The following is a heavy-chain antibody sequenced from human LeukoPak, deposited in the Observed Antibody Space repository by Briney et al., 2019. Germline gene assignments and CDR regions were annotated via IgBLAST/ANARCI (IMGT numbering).Heavy chain of an antibody. CDR1: GGSISTYY. CDR2: IYYTGST. CDR3: ARGNSSWYFDY. J-gene: IGHJ4*02. V-gene: IGHV4-59*08. Sequence: PSETLSLTCTVSGGSISTYYWSWILQPPGKGLEWIGYIYYTGSTNSNPPLKSRVTISVDTSKNQFSLNLSSVTAADTAVYYCARGNSSWYFDYWGQGTLVTVSS. D-gene: IGHD6-13*01.